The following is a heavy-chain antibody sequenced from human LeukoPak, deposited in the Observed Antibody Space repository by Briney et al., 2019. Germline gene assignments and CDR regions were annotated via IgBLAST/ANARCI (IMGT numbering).Heavy chain of an antibody. Sequence: PGRSLRLSCAASGFTFSSYAMHWVRQAPGKGLEWVAVISCDGSNKYYADSVKGRFTISRDNSKNTLYLQMNSLRAEDTAVYYCARDYWVARHYYYGMDVWGQGTTVTVSS. V-gene: IGHV3-30*04. CDR2: ISCDGSNK. CDR1: GFTFSSYA. J-gene: IGHJ6*02. CDR3: ARDYWVARHYYYGMDV. D-gene: IGHD5-12*01.